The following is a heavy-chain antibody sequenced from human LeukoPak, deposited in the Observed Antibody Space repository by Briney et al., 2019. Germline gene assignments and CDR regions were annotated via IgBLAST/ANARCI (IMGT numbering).Heavy chain of an antibody. J-gene: IGHJ4*02. D-gene: IGHD3-22*01. Sequence: AGSLTLTCAACGFTLNDMLMQWVRQAPGRGLVWVSRISPDGSTTSYADSVKARFTISRDNARNTLFLQMNSLRAEDTAVYYCARDFYTNYYHSSGDDFDFCCQGTLVTVSS. CDR3: ARDFYTNYYHSSGDDFDF. CDR2: ISPDGSTT. CDR1: GFTLNDML. V-gene: IGHV3-74*01.